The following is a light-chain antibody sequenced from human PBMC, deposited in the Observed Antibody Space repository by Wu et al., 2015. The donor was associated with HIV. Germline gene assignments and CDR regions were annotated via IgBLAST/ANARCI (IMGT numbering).Light chain of an antibody. V-gene: IGKV3-20*01. Sequence: EIVLTQSPGTLSLSPGERATLSCRASQSLSNRNLAWYHQTPGQPPRLLIYGASSRATGIPDRFSGSGPGTEFTLTITRLEPEDFAVYYCQHYGTSQWTFGQGTKVEIK. CDR3: QHYGTSQWT. CDR1: QSLSNRN. CDR2: GAS. J-gene: IGKJ1*01.